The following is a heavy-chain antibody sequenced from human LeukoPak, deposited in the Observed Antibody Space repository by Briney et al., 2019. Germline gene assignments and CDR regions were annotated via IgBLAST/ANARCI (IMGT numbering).Heavy chain of an antibody. V-gene: IGHV4-30-2*06. CDR2: LYQGGST. CDR3: ARTQHCSSTSCPHGLDS. J-gene: IGHJ4*02. CDR1: GDSISSGDYY. D-gene: IGHD2-2*01. Sequence: SETLSLTCTVSGDSISSGDYYWSWIRQSPGKGLEYIGYLYQGGSTYYNPSLSSRVTISGDRSKNHFFLTLTSVTAADTAVYYCARTQHCSSTSCPHGLDSWGRGTLVTVSS.